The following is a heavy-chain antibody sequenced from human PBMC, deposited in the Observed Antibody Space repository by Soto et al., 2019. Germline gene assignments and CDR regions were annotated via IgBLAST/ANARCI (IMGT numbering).Heavy chain of an antibody. CDR1: GFTFSSYW. J-gene: IGHJ5*02. CDR2: IKQDGSEK. V-gene: IGHV3-7*05. Sequence: PGGSLRLSCAASGFTFSSYWMSWVRQAPGKGLEWVANIKQDGSEKYYVDSVKGRFTISRDNAKNSLYLQMNSLRAEDTAVYYCAIARGLLWFGEFAMSGWFDPWGQGTLVTVSS. D-gene: IGHD3-10*01. CDR3: AIARGLLWFGEFAMSGWFDP.